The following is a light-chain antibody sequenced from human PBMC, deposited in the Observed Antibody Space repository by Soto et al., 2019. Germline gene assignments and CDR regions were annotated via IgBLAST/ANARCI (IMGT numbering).Light chain of an antibody. CDR1: SSDVGGYNY. V-gene: IGLV2-14*03. J-gene: IGLJ2*01. Sequence: QSALTQPASVSGSPGQSITISCSGTSSDVGGYNYVSWYQQHPGKAPKLMIYDVSDWPSGVSNRFSGSKSGNTASLTISGLQAEDEADYYCSSYTRSGIHVVFGGGTKLTVL. CDR2: DVS. CDR3: SSYTRSGIHVV.